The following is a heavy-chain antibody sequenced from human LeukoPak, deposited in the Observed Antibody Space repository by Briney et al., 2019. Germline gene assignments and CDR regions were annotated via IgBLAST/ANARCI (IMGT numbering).Heavy chain of an antibody. CDR1: GFTFSSYA. D-gene: IGHD6-13*01. V-gene: IGHV3-23*01. J-gene: IGHJ4*02. CDR2: ISGSGGST. CDR3: TSGWSAAFDN. Sequence: GGSLRLSCAASGFTFSSYAMSWVRQAPGKGLEWVSAISGSGGSTYYADSVKGRFSISRDNARNSLFLQMNSLRAEDTAVYYCTSGWSAAFDNWGQGTLVSVSS.